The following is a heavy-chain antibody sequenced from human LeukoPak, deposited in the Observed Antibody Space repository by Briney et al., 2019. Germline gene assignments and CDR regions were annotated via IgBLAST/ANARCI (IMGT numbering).Heavy chain of an antibody. Sequence: SETLSLTCTVSGGSISSYYWSWIRQPPGKGLEWIGYIHYTGNTKYNPSLKSRVTISVDTSKNQFSLKLSSVTAADTAVYYCAREASMAAAVDYWGQGTLVTVSS. V-gene: IGHV4-59*01. J-gene: IGHJ4*02. CDR2: IHYTGNT. CDR1: GGSISSYY. CDR3: AREASMAAAVDY. D-gene: IGHD6-13*01.